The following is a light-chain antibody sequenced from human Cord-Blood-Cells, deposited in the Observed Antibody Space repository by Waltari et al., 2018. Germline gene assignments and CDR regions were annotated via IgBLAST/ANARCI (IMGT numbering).Light chain of an antibody. Sequence: DIVMTQSPDSLAVSLGERATINCKSSQSVLYSSNNKNYLAWYQQKPGQPPKLLIYWASTRESGVPDRFSGSGSETDFTLTSSSLQAEDVAVYYCQQYYSSWTFGQGTKVEIK. V-gene: IGKV4-1*01. CDR1: QSVLYSSNNKNY. CDR3: QQYYSSWT. CDR2: WAS. J-gene: IGKJ1*01.